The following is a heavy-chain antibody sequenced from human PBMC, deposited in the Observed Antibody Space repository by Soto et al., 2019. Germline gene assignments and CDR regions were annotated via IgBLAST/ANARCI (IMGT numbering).Heavy chain of an antibody. Sequence: ASVKVSCKAPGYTFTSYGISWVRQAPGQGLEWMGWISAYNGNTNYAQKLQGRVTMTTDTSTSTAYMELRSLRSDDTAVYYCARDAVVGATLGHGYWGQGTLVTVSS. J-gene: IGHJ4*02. CDR1: GYTFTSYG. CDR2: ISAYNGNT. CDR3: ARDAVVGATLGHGY. V-gene: IGHV1-18*01. D-gene: IGHD1-26*01.